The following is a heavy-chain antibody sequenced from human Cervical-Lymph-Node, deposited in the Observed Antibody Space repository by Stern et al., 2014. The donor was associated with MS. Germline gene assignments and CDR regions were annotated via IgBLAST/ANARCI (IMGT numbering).Heavy chain of an antibody. J-gene: IGHJ4*02. CDR1: GYTFTTYY. CDR3: ARVLSLATSDS. D-gene: IGHD1-1*01. V-gene: IGHV1-46*01. CDR2: FNPSGGKS. Sequence: QMQLVQSGAEIRKPVASVKISCEASGYTFTTYYIHWVRQAPGQGLEWVALFNPSGGKSTYAQRFQGRVTVTGDTSTSTVSLELTGLTSEDTAVYYCARVLSLATSDSWGQGTLVIVSS.